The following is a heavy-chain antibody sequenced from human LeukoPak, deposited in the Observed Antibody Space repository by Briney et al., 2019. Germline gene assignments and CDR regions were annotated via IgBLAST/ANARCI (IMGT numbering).Heavy chain of an antibody. CDR3: ARPVHSGGVGVPFDV. J-gene: IGHJ3*01. Sequence: ASVKVSCKGSGYSFISYDINWVRQAPGQGLEWMGWVSPNSGKTGFLQKFQGRIALTTNTPAETAYMELHSLTSADTALYFFARPVHSGGVGVPFDVWGQGSMVIVPS. CDR2: VSPNSGKT. D-gene: IGHD1-26*01. CDR1: GYSFISYD. V-gene: IGHV1-8*01.